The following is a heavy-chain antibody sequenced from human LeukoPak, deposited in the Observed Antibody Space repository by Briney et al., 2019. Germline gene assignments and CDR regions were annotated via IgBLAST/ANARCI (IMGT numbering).Heavy chain of an antibody. Sequence: SETLSLTCSVSGGSISSVSDYWNWIRQPAGKGLEWIGRMYASGSSNYNPSLKSRVTISVDTSKNQFSLKLNSVTAADTAVYYCARESGSYLWRSWLNPWGQGTLVTVSS. V-gene: IGHV4-61*02. J-gene: IGHJ5*02. CDR1: GGSISSVSDY. CDR2: MYASGSS. D-gene: IGHD3-16*01. CDR3: ARESGSYLWRSWLNP.